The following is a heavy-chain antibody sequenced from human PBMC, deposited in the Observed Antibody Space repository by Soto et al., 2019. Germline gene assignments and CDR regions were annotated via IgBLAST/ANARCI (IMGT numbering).Heavy chain of an antibody. CDR1: GYTFTSYY. V-gene: IGHV1-46*01. J-gene: IGHJ3*01. Sequence: QVQLVQSGAEVKKPGASVKVSCKASGYTFTSYYMHWVRQAPGQGLEWMGIINPSGGSTRYAQKFQGRVTMTRDTSTSTVYMELSSLRSEDTAVYYCARATIFGVVSPWGQGTMVTVSS. CDR2: INPSGGST. CDR3: ARATIFGVVSP. D-gene: IGHD3-3*01.